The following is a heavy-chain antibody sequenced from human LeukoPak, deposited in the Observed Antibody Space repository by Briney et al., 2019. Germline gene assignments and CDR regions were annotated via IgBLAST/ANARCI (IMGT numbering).Heavy chain of an antibody. CDR1: GYTFTSYA. CDR3: ARAEVVGLRYFDWSRGGNWFDP. Sequence: ASVKVSCKASGYTFTSYAMLWVRQAPGQRLEWMGWINAGNGNTKYSQKFQGRVTITRDTSASTAYMELSSLRSEDTAVYYCARAEVVGLRYFDWSRGGNWFDPWGQGTLVTVSS. J-gene: IGHJ5*02. CDR2: INAGNGNT. V-gene: IGHV1-3*01. D-gene: IGHD3-9*01.